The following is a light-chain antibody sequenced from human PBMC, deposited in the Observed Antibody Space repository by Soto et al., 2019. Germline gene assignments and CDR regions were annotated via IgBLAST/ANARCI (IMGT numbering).Light chain of an antibody. CDR3: LHHGSSLWT. CDR2: SVS. Sequence: EMVLPQTPGTLSLSPGDRAALSCRVSQSVSNDYVAWVQQNPGQTPRLLLYSVSSRATGIPDRFSGSGSGTDFTLTISRLEPEDFAMYYCLHHGSSLWTFGQGTKV. J-gene: IGKJ1*01. V-gene: IGKV3-20*01. CDR1: QSVSNDY.